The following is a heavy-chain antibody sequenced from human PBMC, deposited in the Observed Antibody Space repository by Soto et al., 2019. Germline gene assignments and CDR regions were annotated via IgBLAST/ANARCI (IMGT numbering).Heavy chain of an antibody. D-gene: IGHD1-7*01. CDR1: GFTFSSYS. V-gene: IGHV3-21*01. J-gene: IGHJ4*02. Sequence: GGSLRLSCAASGFTFSSYSMNWVRQAPGKGLEWVSSISSGSSYIYYADSVKGRFTISRDNAKNSLYLQMNSLRAEDTAVYYCARGPLNWNYYSYWGQGTLVTVSS. CDR3: ARGPLNWNYYSY. CDR2: ISSGSSYI.